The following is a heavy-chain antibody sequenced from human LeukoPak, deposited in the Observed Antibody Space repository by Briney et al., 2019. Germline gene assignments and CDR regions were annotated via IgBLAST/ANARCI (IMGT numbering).Heavy chain of an antibody. CDR2: LSGSGITT. D-gene: IGHD6-19*01. CDR1: GFTFSDSA. Sequence: GGSLRLSCAASGFTFSDSAMSWVRQAPGKGLEWVSTLSGSGITTYYADSVKGRFTISRDNSKNTLYLQMNTLRAEDSALYYCAKGIYSSGWSYFDYWGHGTLVTVSS. CDR3: AKGIYSSGWSYFDY. J-gene: IGHJ4*01. V-gene: IGHV3-23*01.